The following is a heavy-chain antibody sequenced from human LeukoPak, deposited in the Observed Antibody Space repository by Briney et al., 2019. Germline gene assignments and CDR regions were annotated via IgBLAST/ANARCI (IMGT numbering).Heavy chain of an antibody. J-gene: IGHJ4*02. CDR2: INPNSGGT. CDR1: GYTFTGYY. CDR3: ARGDSSSSDYFDY. Sequence: ASVKVSCKASGYTFTGYYMHWVRQAPGQGLEWMGWINPNSGGTNYAQKFQGRVTMTRDTSISTAYMELSSLRSEDTAVYYCARGDSSSSDYFDYWGQGTLVTVSS. D-gene: IGHD6-6*01. V-gene: IGHV1-2*02.